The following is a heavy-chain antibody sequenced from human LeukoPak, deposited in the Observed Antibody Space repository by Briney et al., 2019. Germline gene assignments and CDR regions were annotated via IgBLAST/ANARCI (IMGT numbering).Heavy chain of an antibody. V-gene: IGHV3-30*18. Sequence: GGSLRLSCAASGFTFSSYGMHWVRQAPGKGLEWVAVISYDGSNKYYADSVKGRFTISRDNSKNTLYLQMNSLRAEDTAVYYCAKDRDSSGYYYGGQDYYYGMDVWGQGTTVTVSS. CDR1: GFTFSSYG. CDR2: ISYDGSNK. CDR3: AKDRDSSGYYYGGQDYYYGMDV. D-gene: IGHD3-22*01. J-gene: IGHJ6*02.